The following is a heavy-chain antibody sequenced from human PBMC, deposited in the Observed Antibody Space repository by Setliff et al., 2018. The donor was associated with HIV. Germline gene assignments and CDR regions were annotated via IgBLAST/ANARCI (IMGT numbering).Heavy chain of an antibody. J-gene: IGHJ5*01. D-gene: IGHD4-17*01. CDR1: GGSFPAYY. CDR3: VRQHGDYAFGS. CDR2: INYSGDT. V-gene: IGHV4-34*01. Sequence: PSETLSLTCAVYGGSFPAYYWSWVRQPPGKGLEWIGEINYSGDTTYNPSLKSRVNMFIDTSKKQFSLKVASVTAADTAVYYCVRQHGDYAFGSWGQGTLVTVSS.